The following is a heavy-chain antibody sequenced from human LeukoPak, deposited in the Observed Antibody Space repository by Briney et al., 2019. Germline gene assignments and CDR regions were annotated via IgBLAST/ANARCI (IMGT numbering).Heavy chain of an antibody. CDR3: ARGDYGDYQYYYDSSGYYLRY. D-gene: IGHD3-22*01. CDR1: GGSFSGYY. J-gene: IGHJ4*02. Sequence: SETLSLTCAVYGGSFSGYYWSWIRQPPGKGLEWIGEINHSGSTNYNPSLKSRVTISVDTSKNQFPLKLSSVTAADTAVYYCARGDYGDYQYYYDSSGYYLRYWGQGTLVTVSS. V-gene: IGHV4-34*01. CDR2: INHSGST.